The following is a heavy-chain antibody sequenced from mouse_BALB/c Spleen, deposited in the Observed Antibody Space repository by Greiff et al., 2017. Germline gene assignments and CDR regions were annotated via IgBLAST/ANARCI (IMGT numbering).Heavy chain of an antibody. CDR3: ARGFTTATGY. CDR1: GFTFSSYG. J-gene: IGHJ2*01. Sequence: EVKLMESGGDLVKPGGSLKLSCAASGFTFSSYGMSWVRQTPDKRLEWVATISSGGSYTYYPDSVKGRFTISRDNAKNTLYLQMSSLKSEDTAMYYCARGFTTATGYRGQGTTLTVSS. V-gene: IGHV5-6*01. D-gene: IGHD1-2*01. CDR2: ISSGGSYT.